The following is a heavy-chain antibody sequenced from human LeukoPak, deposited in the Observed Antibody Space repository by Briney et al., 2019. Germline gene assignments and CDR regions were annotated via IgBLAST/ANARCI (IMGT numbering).Heavy chain of an antibody. D-gene: IGHD5-12*01. J-gene: IGHJ4*02. V-gene: IGHV3-30*18. CDR2: ISYDGSNK. CDR3: AKDRGDGYNYILDY. CDR1: GFTFSSYG. Sequence: PGRSLRLSCAASGFTFSSYGMHWVRQAPGKGLEWVAVISYDGSNKYYADSVKGRFTISRDNSKNTLYLQMNSLRAEDTAVYYCAKDRGDGYNYILDYWGQGTLVTVSS.